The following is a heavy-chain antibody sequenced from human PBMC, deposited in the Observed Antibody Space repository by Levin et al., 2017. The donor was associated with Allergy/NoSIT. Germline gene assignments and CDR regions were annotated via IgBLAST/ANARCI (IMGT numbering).Heavy chain of an antibody. V-gene: IGHV3-30*04. D-gene: IGHD2-15*01. Sequence: GGSLRLSCAASGFTFDSYAMHWVRQAPGKGLEWVAAISYDGRKRFHADSVKGRFTISRDNAKSSLYLQVNGLRVEDTAVYYCARPCSSYYGMDVWGQGTTVTVSS. CDR1: GFTFDSYA. J-gene: IGHJ6*02. CDR3: ARPCSSYYGMDV. CDR2: ISYDGRKR.